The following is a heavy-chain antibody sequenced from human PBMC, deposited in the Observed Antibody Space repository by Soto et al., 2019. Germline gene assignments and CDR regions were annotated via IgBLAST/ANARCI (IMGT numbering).Heavy chain of an antibody. D-gene: IGHD1-26*01. Sequence: EVQLVESGGGLVQPGGSLRLSCGVSGFSFSNYYMDWVRQAPGKGLEWVGRTRNKDNSYYTEYAASVKGRVTTSRDESKNTLYLQMTSLKTEDTAVYDCARFRGSASGGFDYLGQGTLVTFSS. CDR1: GFSFSNYY. CDR3: ARFRGSASGGFDY. CDR2: TRNKDNSYYT. V-gene: IGHV3-72*01. J-gene: IGHJ4*02.